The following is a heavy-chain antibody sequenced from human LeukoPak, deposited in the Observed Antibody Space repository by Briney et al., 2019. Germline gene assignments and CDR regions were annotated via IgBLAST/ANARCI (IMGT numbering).Heavy chain of an antibody. D-gene: IGHD3-22*01. Sequence: PSETLSLTCTVSGGSISNYYWSWIRQPPGKGLEWIGYIYSSGSTKYNPSLKGRVTISVDTSKNQFSLKLSSVTAADTAVYYCARDGNYYDSSGYYDLIFDYWGQGTLVTVSS. CDR2: IYSSGST. J-gene: IGHJ4*02. CDR3: ARDGNYYDSSGYYDLIFDY. CDR1: GGSISNYY. V-gene: IGHV4-59*12.